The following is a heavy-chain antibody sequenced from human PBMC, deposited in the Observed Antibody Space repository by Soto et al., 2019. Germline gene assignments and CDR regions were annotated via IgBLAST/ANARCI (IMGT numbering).Heavy chain of an antibody. V-gene: IGHV3-74*01. Sequence: GGSLRLSCAASGFTLSSYWMHWVRQAPGKGLVWVSRINIDGSSTIYADSVKGRFTISRDNAKNTLYLQMNSLRAEDTAVYYCARGRYCSGGNCYSYYGIDVWGQGTTVTVSS. D-gene: IGHD2-15*01. CDR1: GFTLSSYW. CDR3: ARGRYCSGGNCYSYYGIDV. J-gene: IGHJ6*02. CDR2: INIDGSST.